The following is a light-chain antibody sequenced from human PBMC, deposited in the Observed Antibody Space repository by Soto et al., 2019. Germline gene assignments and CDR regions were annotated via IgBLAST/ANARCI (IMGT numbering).Light chain of an antibody. CDR3: SSYTSSTTRVV. Sequence: QSALTQPASVSGSPGQSISISCTGTSSDVGGYNYVSWYQQHPGKAPKLMIYDVSNRPSGVSDRFSGSKSGNTASLTTSGLQAEDEADYYCSSYTSSTTRVVFGEGTKLTVL. CDR1: SSDVGGYNY. CDR2: DVS. V-gene: IGLV2-14*01. J-gene: IGLJ2*01.